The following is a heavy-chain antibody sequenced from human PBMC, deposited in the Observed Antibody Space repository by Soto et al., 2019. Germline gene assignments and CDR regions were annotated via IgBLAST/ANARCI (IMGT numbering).Heavy chain of an antibody. CDR3: AKCTKQLVSYYYGMDV. CDR2: ISYDGSNK. J-gene: IGHJ6*02. Sequence: GGSLRLSCAASGFTFSSYGMHWVRQAPGKGLEWVAVISYDGSNKYYADSVKGRFTISRDNSKNTLYLQMNSLRAEDTAVYYCAKCTKQLVSYYYGMDVWGQGTTVTVSS. CDR1: GFTFSSYG. V-gene: IGHV3-30*18. D-gene: IGHD6-13*01.